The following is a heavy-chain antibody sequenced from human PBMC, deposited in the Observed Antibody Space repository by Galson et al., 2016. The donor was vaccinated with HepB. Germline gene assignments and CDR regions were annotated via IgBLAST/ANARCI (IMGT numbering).Heavy chain of an antibody. CDR3: ARLDCWGRTAELGG. J-gene: IGHJ6*02. CDR2: IDWDDDK. CDR1: GFSLNTHGVC. D-gene: IGHD3-16*01. Sequence: PALVKPTQTLTLTCTFSGFSLNTHGVCVNWIRQPPGKALEWLARIDWDDDKYYTTSLQTRLTISKDPSKNQVVLTMTNMDPVDTATYYCARLDCWGRTAELGGWGRGTTVTV. V-gene: IGHV2-70*11.